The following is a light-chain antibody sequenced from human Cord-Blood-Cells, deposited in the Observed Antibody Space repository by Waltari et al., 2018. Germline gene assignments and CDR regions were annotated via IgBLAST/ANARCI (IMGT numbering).Light chain of an antibody. CDR1: QSISNY. Sequence: DIQMTQSPSSLSASVGDRVTITCRASQSISNYLNWYQQKPGKAPKRLIYAASSLQSGVPSRFSGSGSGTDFTLTISSLQPEDFATYYCQQSYSTPPTFGQGTKVEIK. CDR2: AAS. CDR3: QQSYSTPPT. V-gene: IGKV1-39*01. J-gene: IGKJ1*01.